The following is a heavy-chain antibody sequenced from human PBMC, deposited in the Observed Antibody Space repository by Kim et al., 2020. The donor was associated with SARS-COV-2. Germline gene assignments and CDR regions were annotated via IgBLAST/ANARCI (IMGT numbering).Heavy chain of an antibody. Sequence: GGSLSLSCAATGFTFSNYGISWVRQAPGKGLEWVAVISGSGVSTNYADSVRGRFIISRDNSKNTVYLQINSLRAEDTAVYYCATRDTSDWHYFESWGKGSLITVSS. D-gene: IGHD2-21*02. CDR3: ATRDTSDWHYFES. V-gene: IGHV3-23*01. CDR2: ISGSGVST. J-gene: IGHJ4*02. CDR1: GFTFSNYG.